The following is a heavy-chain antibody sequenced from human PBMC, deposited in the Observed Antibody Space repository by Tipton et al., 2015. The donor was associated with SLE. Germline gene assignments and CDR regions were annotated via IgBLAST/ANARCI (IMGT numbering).Heavy chain of an antibody. CDR2: INQDGSQR. V-gene: IGHV3-7*01. CDR3: AREPSTEAFDS. CDR1: GFTFSSYW. Sequence: SLRLSCVGSGFTFSSYWMTWVRQAPGKGLDWVANINQDGSQRYYVESVRGRFTISRDNAKNLLYLQMNSLRAEDTAVYYCAREPSTEAFDSWGQGALVTVSS. J-gene: IGHJ4*02.